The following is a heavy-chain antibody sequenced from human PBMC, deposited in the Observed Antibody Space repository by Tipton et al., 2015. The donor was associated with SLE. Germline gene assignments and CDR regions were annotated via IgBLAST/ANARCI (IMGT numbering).Heavy chain of an antibody. J-gene: IGHJ6*03. Sequence: TLSLTCSVSGDSITSDNYYWIWIRQPAGKGLEWIGYIYYSGSTNYNPSLKSRVTISVDTSKNQFSLKLSSVTAADTAVYYCARGYQLPLGPYYYYYMDVWGKGTTVTVSS. D-gene: IGHD2-2*01. CDR3: ARGYQLPLGPYYYYYMDV. CDR2: IYYSGST. CDR1: GDSITSDNYY. V-gene: IGHV4-61*10.